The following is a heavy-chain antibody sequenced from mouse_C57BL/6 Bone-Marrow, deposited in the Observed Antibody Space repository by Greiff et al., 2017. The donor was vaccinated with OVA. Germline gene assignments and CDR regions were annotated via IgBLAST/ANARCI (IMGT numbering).Heavy chain of an antibody. J-gene: IGHJ3*01. CDR1: GYTFTSYW. D-gene: IGHD4-1*01. CDR3: AKGLTEAWFAY. CDR2: IDPSDSYT. Sequence: QVQLQQPGAELVKPGASVKLSCKASGYTFTSYWMQWVKQRPGQGLEWIGEIDPSDSYTNYNQKFKGKATLTVDTSSSTAYMQLSSLTSEDSAVYYCAKGLTEAWFAYWGQGTLVTVSA. V-gene: IGHV1-50*01.